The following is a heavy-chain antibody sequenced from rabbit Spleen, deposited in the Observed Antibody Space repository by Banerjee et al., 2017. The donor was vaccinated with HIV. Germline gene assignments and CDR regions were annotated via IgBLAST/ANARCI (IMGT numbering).Heavy chain of an antibody. J-gene: IGHJ4*01. CDR1: GFSFSTSYW. D-gene: IGHD3-1*01. CDR2: IYTGDGDT. CDR3: ARGLIYMATTTINL. V-gene: IGHV1S40*01. Sequence: QSLEESGGDLVTPGASLTLTCTASGFSFSTSYWICWVRQAPGKGLEWIGCIYTGDGDTYYASWAKGRFTISKPSSTTVTLQMTSLTAADTATYFCARGLIYMATTTINLWGQGTLVTVS.